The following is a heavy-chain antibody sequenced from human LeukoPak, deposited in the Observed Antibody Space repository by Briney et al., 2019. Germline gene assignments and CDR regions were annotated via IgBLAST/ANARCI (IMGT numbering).Heavy chain of an antibody. D-gene: IGHD6-13*01. V-gene: IGHV1-2*02. CDR1: GYTFTGYY. J-gene: IGHJ4*02. CDR3: ARGRRITAAGNYFDY. CDR2: INPNSGGT. Sequence: ASVKVSCKASGYTFTGYYMHWVRQAPGQGLEWMGWINPNSGGTNYAQKFQGRVTMTRDTSISTAYMELSRLRSGDTAVYYCARGRRITAAGNYFDYWGQGTLVTVSS.